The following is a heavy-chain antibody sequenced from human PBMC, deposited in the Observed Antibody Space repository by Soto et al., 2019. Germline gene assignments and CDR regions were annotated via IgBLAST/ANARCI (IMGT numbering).Heavy chain of an antibody. V-gene: IGHV3-30-3*01. CDR2: ISYDGSNK. D-gene: IGHD3-22*01. Sequence: QVQLVESGGGVVQPGRSLRLSCAASGFTFSSYAMHWVRQAPGTALERVAIISYDGSNKYSPDSVKGRFTSSRDNSKSTLFLHMNSMRAEDTAVYYCARRDGSGYYGSYFDYWGQGTLVTVSS. CDR1: GFTFSSYA. J-gene: IGHJ4*02. CDR3: ARRDGSGYYGSYFDY.